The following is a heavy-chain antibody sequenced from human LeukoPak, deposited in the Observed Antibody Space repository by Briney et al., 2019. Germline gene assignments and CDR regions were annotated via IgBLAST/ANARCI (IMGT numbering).Heavy chain of an antibody. CDR1: GGSISSSSYY. V-gene: IGHV4-39*07. CDR3: ARVGTAKANGRANAFDI. J-gene: IGHJ3*02. Sequence: PSETLSLTCTVSGGSISSSSYYWGWIRQPPGKGLEWIGSIYYSGSTYYNPSLKSRVTISVDTSKNQFSLKLSSVTAADTAVYYCARVGTAKANGRANAFDIWGQGTMVTVSS. CDR2: IYYSGST. D-gene: IGHD5-18*01.